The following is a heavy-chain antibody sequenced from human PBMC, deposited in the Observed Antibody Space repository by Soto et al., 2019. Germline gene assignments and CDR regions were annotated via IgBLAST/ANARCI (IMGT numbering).Heavy chain of an antibody. J-gene: IGHJ4*02. CDR2: IYYSGST. V-gene: IGHV4-39*01. D-gene: IGHD6-6*01. Sequence: QLQLQESGPGLVKPSETLSLTCTVSGGSISSSSYYWGWIRQPPGKGLEWIGSIYYSGSTYYNPSRKSRVTISVDTSKNQFSLKRSSVTAADTAVYYCERHRNPAGSIAARPGEFDYWGQGTLVTVSS. CDR1: GGSISSSSYY. CDR3: ERHRNPAGSIAARPGEFDY.